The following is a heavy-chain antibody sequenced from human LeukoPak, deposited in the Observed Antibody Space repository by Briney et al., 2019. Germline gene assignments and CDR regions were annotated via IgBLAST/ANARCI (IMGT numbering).Heavy chain of an antibody. Sequence: PSETLSLTCAVSGYSISSGYFWGWIRQPPGKGLEWFGSIWHGGTTYYNPSLKSRVTISVDTSKNQFSLKLSSVTAADTAVYYCARPPDSSDYGAAFDCWGQGTLVTVSS. V-gene: IGHV4-38-2*01. D-gene: IGHD4-17*01. J-gene: IGHJ4*02. CDR2: IWHGGTT. CDR1: GYSISSGYF. CDR3: ARPPDSSDYGAAFDC.